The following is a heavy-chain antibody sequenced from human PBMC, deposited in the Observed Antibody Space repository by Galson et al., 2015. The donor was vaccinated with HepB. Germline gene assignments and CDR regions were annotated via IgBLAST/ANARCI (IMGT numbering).Heavy chain of an antibody. Sequence: SVKVSCKGSGYTFTMYGVTWVRQAPGRGLEWMGWISARNGNTNYAHKLQGRVTMTTDTSTNTAYMELRSLRSDDTALYYCARVLLGPTTAFDIWGQGTMVTVSS. V-gene: IGHV1-18*01. D-gene: IGHD7-27*01. CDR2: ISARNGNT. CDR3: ARVLLGPTTAFDI. CDR1: GYTFTMYG. J-gene: IGHJ3*02.